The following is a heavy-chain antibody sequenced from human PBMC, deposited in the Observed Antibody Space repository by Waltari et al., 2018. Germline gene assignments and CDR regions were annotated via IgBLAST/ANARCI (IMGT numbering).Heavy chain of an antibody. J-gene: IGHJ4*02. Sequence: VQLVQSGAEVRKPGASVRVSCQASGYTLTSYDINWFRRAPGQGLEWVAWMNPKNRNTGFATKFQGRLTRTSDTSTNTAYMDLSSLTSADTAMYYCARVRTKPGRRYDYWGQGTLVTVTS. D-gene: IGHD1-26*01. CDR1: GYTLTSYD. V-gene: IGHV1-8*01. CDR3: ARVRTKPGRRYDY. CDR2: MNPKNRNT.